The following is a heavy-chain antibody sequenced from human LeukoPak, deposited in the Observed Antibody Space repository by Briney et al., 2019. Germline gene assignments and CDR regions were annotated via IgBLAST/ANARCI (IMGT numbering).Heavy chain of an antibody. CDR3: ATFMILDEGDFDI. V-gene: IGHV1-2*06. CDR2: INPNSGGT. J-gene: IGHJ3*02. D-gene: IGHD3-16*01. CDR1: GYTFTGYY. Sequence: SVKVSCKASGYTFTGYYIHWVRQAPGHGLEWMGRINPNSGGTNFAQKFQGRVTMTRDTSINTAYMELSRLRSDDTAVFYCATFMILDEGDFDIWGQGTMVTVSS.